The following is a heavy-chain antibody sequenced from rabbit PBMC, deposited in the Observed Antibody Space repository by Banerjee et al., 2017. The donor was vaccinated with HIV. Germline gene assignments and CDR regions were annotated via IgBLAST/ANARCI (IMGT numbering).Heavy chain of an antibody. CDR3: ARGLYDGITRMKL. J-gene: IGHJ4*01. Sequence: QEQLVESGGGLVQPEGSLTLTCKASGFDFSSNGMCWVRQAPGKGPEWIACIVNGDASVFHATWVNGRFTISRSTSLNTVTLQMTSLTAADTATYFCARGLYDGITRMKLWGPGTLVTVS. V-gene: IGHV1S47*01. D-gene: IGHD4-2*01. CDR1: GFDFSSNG. CDR2: IVNGDASV.